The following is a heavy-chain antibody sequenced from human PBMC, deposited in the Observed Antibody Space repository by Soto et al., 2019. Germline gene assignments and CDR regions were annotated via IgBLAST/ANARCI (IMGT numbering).Heavy chain of an antibody. Sequence: SETLSLTCTVSGGSISSGGYYWSWIRQHPGKGLEWIGYIYHSGTTYYNPSLKSRVTISVDTSKNQFSLKLSSVTAADTAVYYCARDGHDAFDIWGQGTMVTVSS. CDR2: IYHSGTT. CDR3: ARDGHDAFDI. CDR1: GGSISSGGYY. V-gene: IGHV4-31*03. J-gene: IGHJ3*02.